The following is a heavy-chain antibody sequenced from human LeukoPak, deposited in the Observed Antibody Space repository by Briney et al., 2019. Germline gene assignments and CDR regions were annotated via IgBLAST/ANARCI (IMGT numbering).Heavy chain of an antibody. D-gene: IGHD3-10*01. CDR1: GFTFSNHG. CDR2: IGGSGGST. Sequence: GRSLRLSCAASGFTFSNHGMHWVRQAPGKGLEWVSAIGGSGGSTYYADSVKGRFTISRDNSKNTLYLQMNSLRAEDTAVYYCAKNWALMVRGVITHFDYWGQGTLVTVSS. CDR3: AKNWALMVRGVITHFDY. V-gene: IGHV3-23*01. J-gene: IGHJ4*02.